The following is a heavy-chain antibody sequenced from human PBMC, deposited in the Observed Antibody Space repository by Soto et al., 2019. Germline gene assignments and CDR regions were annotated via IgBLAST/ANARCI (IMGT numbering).Heavy chain of an antibody. J-gene: IGHJ2*01. Sequence: QVQLVQSGAEVKKPGSSVKVSCKASGGTFSSYTISWVRQAPGQGLEWMGRIIPILGIANYAQKFQGRVTITAYKSTYTAYMELSSLRFEDTAVHYCARGAHGDYPHWYFDLWGRGTLVTVSS. CDR1: GGTFSSYT. CDR3: ARGAHGDYPHWYFDL. CDR2: IIPILGIA. D-gene: IGHD4-17*01. V-gene: IGHV1-69*02.